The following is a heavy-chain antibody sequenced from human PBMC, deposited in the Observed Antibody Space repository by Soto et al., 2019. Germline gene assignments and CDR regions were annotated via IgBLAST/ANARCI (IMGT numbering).Heavy chain of an antibody. CDR3: AIRSGDYYGMDV. V-gene: IGHV1-3*01. CDR2: INAGSGNT. Sequence: GASVKVSCKASGYTFTSYAMHWVRQAPGQRLEWMGWINAGSGNTKYSQKFQGRVTITRDTSASTAYMELSSLRSEDTAVYYCAIRSGDYYGMDVWGQGTTVTVSS. J-gene: IGHJ6*02. CDR1: GYTFTSYA.